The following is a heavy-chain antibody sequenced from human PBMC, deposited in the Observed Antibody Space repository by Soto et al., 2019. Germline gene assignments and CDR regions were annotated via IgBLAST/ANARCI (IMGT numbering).Heavy chain of an antibody. CDR2: IYHSGST. D-gene: IGHD6-19*01. CDR1: GGSISSGGYS. J-gene: IGHJ4*02. Sequence: QLQLQESGSGLVKPSQTLSLTCAVSGGSISSGGYSWSWIRQPPGKGLEWIGYIYHSGSTYYNPSLKSRVTISVDRSKNQFSLQLSSVTAADTAVYSCARAGGLGAVAADYWGRGTLVTVSS. CDR3: ARAGGLGAVAADY. V-gene: IGHV4-30-2*01.